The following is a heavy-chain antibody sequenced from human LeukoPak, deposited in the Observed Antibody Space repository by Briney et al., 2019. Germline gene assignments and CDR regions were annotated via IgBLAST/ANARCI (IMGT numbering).Heavy chain of an antibody. Sequence: SETLSLTCTVSGGSISGYFWSWIRQPPGKRLEWIGYIHYGGSTNYNPSLNSRVTISVDTSKNQFSLRLSSVTAADTAVYYCARYGITIVRGGKYYFDSWGQGTLVSVSS. V-gene: IGHV4-59*08. CDR1: GGSISGYF. J-gene: IGHJ4*02. D-gene: IGHD3-10*01. CDR3: ARYGITIVRGGKYYFDS. CDR2: IHYGGST.